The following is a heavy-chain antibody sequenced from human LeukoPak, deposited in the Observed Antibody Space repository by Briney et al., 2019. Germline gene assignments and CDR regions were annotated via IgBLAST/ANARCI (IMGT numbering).Heavy chain of an antibody. Sequence: GASVKVSCKASGYTFTSYDINWVRQAPGQGLEWMGGIIPIFGTANYAQKFQGRVTITADESTSTAYMELSSLRSEDTAVYYCARAHRQLERLGRYYFDYWGQGTLVTVSS. CDR2: IIPIFGTA. D-gene: IGHD1-1*01. J-gene: IGHJ4*02. V-gene: IGHV1-69*13. CDR3: ARAHRQLERLGRYYFDY. CDR1: GYTFTSYD.